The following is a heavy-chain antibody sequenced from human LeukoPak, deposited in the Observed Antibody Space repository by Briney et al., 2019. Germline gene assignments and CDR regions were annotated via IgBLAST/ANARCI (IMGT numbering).Heavy chain of an antibody. CDR2: INPNSGDT. CDR1: GYTFTXNL. J-gene: IGHJ4*02. D-gene: IGHD3-10*01. V-gene: IGHV1-2*02. CDR3: ARDLGNYYGSGSYYPFFDT. Sequence: AXVKVSCKAXGYTFTXNLIHWVRQAPGQGLEWMGWINPNSGDTNYAVKFQDRVTMTRDASITTVYLDLSRLRSDDTTIYYCARDLGNYYGSGSYYPFFDTWGQGTLVTVSS.